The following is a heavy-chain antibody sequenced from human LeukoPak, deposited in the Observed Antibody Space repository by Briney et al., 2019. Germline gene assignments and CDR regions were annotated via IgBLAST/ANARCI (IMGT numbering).Heavy chain of an antibody. V-gene: IGHV3-21*01. J-gene: IGHJ3*02. CDR2: ISSSSSYI. Sequence: PGGSLRLSCAASGFTFSSYSMNWVRQAPGKGLEWVSSISSSSSYIYYADSVKGRFTISRDNAKNSLYLQMNSLRAEDTAVYYCARAQTDYYDSSGYYYFDAFDIWGQGTMVTVSS. D-gene: IGHD3-22*01. CDR1: GFTFSSYS. CDR3: ARAQTDYYDSSGYYYFDAFDI.